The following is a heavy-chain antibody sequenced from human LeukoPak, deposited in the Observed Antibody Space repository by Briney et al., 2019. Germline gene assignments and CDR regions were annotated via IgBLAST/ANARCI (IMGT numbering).Heavy chain of an antibody. CDR1: GYTFTGYF. CDR2: IHPNSGVT. J-gene: IGHJ4*02. Sequence: RASVKVSCKASGYTFTGYFFHWVRQAPGQGLEWLGWIHPNSGVTKYSQKFQGRVTLTRDTSISTAYMELTRLRSEDTAVYYCARRSHSGSYKRRYYFDYWGQGTLVTVSS. D-gene: IGHD1-26*01. CDR3: ARRSHSGSYKRRYYFDY. V-gene: IGHV1-2*02.